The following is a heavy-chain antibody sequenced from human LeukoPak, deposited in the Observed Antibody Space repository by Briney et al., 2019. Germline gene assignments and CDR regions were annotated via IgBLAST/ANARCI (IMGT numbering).Heavy chain of an antibody. V-gene: IGHV1-46*01. CDR1: GYTFRSYY. Sequence: GASVKVSCKASGYTFRSYYMHWVRQAPGQGLEWMGIISPSGGSTTYAQKFQGRVTMTRDTSTSTVYMELSSLRSEDTAVYYCASDYYGSGSYDRFDYWGQGTLVTVSS. D-gene: IGHD3-10*01. CDR2: ISPSGGST. CDR3: ASDYYGSGSYDRFDY. J-gene: IGHJ4*02.